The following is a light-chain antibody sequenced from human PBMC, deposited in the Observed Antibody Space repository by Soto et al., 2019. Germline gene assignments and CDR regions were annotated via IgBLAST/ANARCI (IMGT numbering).Light chain of an antibody. V-gene: IGKV3-11*01. J-gene: IGKJ5*01. Sequence: VVLTQSPVTLSLSPGERATLSRRASQSVSSYLAWYQQKPGQAPRLLIYDVSNRATGIPARFSGSGSGTDFTLTIISLEPEDFAVYDCQLRNYWQVTCGQGTRLEIK. CDR1: QSVSSY. CDR2: DVS. CDR3: QLRNYWQVT.